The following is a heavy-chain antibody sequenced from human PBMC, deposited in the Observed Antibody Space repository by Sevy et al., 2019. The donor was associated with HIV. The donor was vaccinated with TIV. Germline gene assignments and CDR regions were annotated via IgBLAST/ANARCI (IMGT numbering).Heavy chain of an antibody. CDR2: IIPIFGTA. CDR3: AGARADYDYVWGSYRYDNWFDP. D-gene: IGHD3-16*02. CDR1: GGTFSSYA. Sequence: ASVKVSCKASGGTFSSYAISWVRQAPGQGLEWMGGIIPIFGTANYAQKFQGRVTITADKSTSTAYMELSSLRSEETAVYYCAGARADYDYVWGSYRYDNWFDPWGQGTLVTVSS. J-gene: IGHJ5*02. V-gene: IGHV1-69*06.